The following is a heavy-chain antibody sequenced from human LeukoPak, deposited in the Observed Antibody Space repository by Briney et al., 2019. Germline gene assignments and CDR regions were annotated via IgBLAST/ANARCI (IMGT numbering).Heavy chain of an antibody. CDR3: AKLPSYADILTGSFDY. Sequence: SGGSLRLSCAASGFTFSSYAMSWVRQAPGEGLEWVSAISGSGGSTYYADSVKGRFTISRDNSKNTLYLQMNSLRAEDTAVYYCAKLPSYADILTGSFDYWGQGTLVTVSS. CDR1: GFTFSSYA. D-gene: IGHD3-9*01. CDR2: ISGSGGST. J-gene: IGHJ4*02. V-gene: IGHV3-23*01.